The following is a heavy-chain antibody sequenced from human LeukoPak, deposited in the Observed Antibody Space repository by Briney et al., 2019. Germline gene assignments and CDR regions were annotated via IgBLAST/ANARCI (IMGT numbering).Heavy chain of an antibody. V-gene: IGHV3-23*01. Sequence: GGLLRLSCAASCFTFSSYAMSWVRQAPGKGLEWVSAIRGSAGSTYYADSVKGRSTISRDNSKNTLYLQMNSLRAEDTAVYYCAKGRSDIVVVPAAVDYWGQGTLVTVSS. CDR2: IRGSAGST. D-gene: IGHD2-2*01. CDR1: CFTFSSYA. CDR3: AKGRSDIVVVPAAVDY. J-gene: IGHJ4*02.